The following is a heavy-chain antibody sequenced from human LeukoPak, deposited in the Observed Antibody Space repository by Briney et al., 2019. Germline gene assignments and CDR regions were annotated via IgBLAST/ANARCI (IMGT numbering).Heavy chain of an antibody. V-gene: IGHV4-30-4*01. Sequence: SETLSLTCTVSGGSISSGDYYWSWIRQPPGKGLEWIGYIYYSGSTYYNPSLKSRVTISVDTSKNQFSLKLSSVTAADTAVYYYASLYYGDYYFDYWGQGTLVTVSS. J-gene: IGHJ4*02. CDR3: ASLYYGDYYFDY. CDR2: IYYSGST. D-gene: IGHD4-17*01. CDR1: GGSISSGDYY.